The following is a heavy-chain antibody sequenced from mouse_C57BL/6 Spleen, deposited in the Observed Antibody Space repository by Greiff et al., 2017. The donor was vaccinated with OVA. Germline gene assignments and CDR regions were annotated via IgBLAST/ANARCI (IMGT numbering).Heavy chain of an antibody. CDR3: VKEGGYDDWYFDV. V-gene: IGHV5-17*01. J-gene: IGHJ1*03. CDR2: ISSGSSTI. D-gene: IGHD2-2*01. CDR1: GFTFSDYG. Sequence: EVKLMESGGGLVKPGGSLKLSCAASGFTFSDYGMHWVRQAPEKGLEWVAYISSGSSTIYYADTVKGRFTISRDNAKNTLFLQMTSLRSEDTAMYYCVKEGGYDDWYFDVWGTGTTVTVSS.